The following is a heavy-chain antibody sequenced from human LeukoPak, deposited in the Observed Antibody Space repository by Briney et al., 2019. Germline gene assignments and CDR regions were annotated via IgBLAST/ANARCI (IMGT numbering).Heavy chain of an antibody. J-gene: IGHJ4*02. D-gene: IGHD4-17*01. CDR2: INPNSGGT. V-gene: IGHV1-2*02. CDR3: ARVTPPATTFDY. CDR1: EYTFTGYY. Sequence: GASVKVSCKASEYTFTGYYLHWVRQAPGQGLEWMGRINPNSGGTNYAQKFQGRVTMTRDTSISTAYMELSRLRSDDTAVYYCARVTPPATTFDYWGQGTLVTVSS.